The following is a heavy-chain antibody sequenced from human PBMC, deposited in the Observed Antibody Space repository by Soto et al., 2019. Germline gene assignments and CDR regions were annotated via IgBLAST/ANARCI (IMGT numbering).Heavy chain of an antibody. D-gene: IGHD3-3*01. V-gene: IGHV3-23*01. CDR2: ISGGGDNT. CDR1: GFTFSSYA. J-gene: IGHJ4*02. CDR3: ADGGEWLFNFDY. Sequence: PGGSLRLSCAASGFTFSSYAMSWVRQAPGKGLEWVSAISGGGDNTYYPDSVKGRFTISRDNARNTLYLQMNSLRAEDTAVYYCADGGEWLFNFDYWGQGALVTVSS.